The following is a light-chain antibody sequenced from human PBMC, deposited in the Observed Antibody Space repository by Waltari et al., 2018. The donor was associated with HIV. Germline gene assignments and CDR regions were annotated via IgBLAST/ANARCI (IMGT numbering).Light chain of an antibody. CDR2: EGS. CDR1: SSDVGGYNY. J-gene: IGLJ1*01. Sequence: QSALTQPASVSGSPGQSITISCTGTSSDVGGYNYVSWYQQHPGKAPNLLFYEGSIRPSGVSNRFSGSKSGNTASLTISGLQAEDEADYYCNSYTSSTTRVFGTGTKVTVL. CDR3: NSYTSSTTRV. V-gene: IGLV2-14*01.